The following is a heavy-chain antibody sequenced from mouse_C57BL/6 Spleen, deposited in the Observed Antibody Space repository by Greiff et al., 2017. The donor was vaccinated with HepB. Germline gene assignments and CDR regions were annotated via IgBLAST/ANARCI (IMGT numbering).Heavy chain of an antibody. V-gene: IGHV1-55*01. CDR2: IYPGSGST. J-gene: IGHJ3*01. Sequence: QVQLQQPGAELVKPGASVKMSCKASGYTFTSYWITWVKQRPGQGLEGIGDIYPGSGSTNYNGKFKSKATLTVDTSSSTAYMQLSSLTSEDSAVYYCARNPLLSTHITWFAYWGQGTLVTVSA. D-gene: IGHD2-1*01. CDR1: GYTFTSYW. CDR3: ARNPLLSTHITWFAY.